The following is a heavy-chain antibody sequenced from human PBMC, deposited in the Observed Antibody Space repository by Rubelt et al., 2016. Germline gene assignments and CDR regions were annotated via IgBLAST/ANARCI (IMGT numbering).Heavy chain of an antibody. J-gene: IGHJ5*02. V-gene: IGHV1-2*02. CDR1: GYTLSDYY. CDR3: ARALCPTEPQLLVFPDNWFDP. CDR2: INPKKGGT. Sequence: QVRLVQSGPEVRKPGASVKVSCKTSGYTLSDYYLNWVRQAPGQGLEWMGWINPKKGGTEYSQKFQGRITITSDTSINPAYVGLNELTSDDTAMYYCARALCPTEPQLLVFPDNWFDPWGQGTLVTVSS. D-gene: IGHD1-1*01.